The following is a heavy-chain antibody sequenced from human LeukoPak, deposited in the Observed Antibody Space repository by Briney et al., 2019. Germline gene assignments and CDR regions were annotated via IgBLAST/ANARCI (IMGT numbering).Heavy chain of an antibody. CDR2: ISGSGGVT. CDR1: GFTFSNYA. V-gene: IGHV3-23*01. CDR3: AKTSDISVRYYFDY. D-gene: IGHD3-22*01. J-gene: IGHJ4*02. Sequence: GGSLRLSCAASGFTFSNYALTWVRQAPGKGPEWVSGISGSGGVTYYADSVKGRFTISRDNSKNTLYVQMNSLRVEDTAVYYCAKTSDISVRYYFDYWGQGTLVAVSS.